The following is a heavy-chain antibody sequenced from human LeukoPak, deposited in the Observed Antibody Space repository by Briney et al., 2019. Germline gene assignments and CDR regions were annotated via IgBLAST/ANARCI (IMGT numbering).Heavy chain of an antibody. V-gene: IGHV3-21*01. CDR3: ARDRITWGEPFDK. CDR1: GLTFSAYT. J-gene: IGHJ4*02. CDR2: IRGSGSDI. Sequence: PGGSLRLSWSASGLTFSAYTMNWVRQAPGEWLEWGSCIRGSGSDIDYADSVKGRFTISRDKAQNSLYLQMSSLRVEDTAVYYCARDRITWGEPFDKWGQGTLVTVSS. D-gene: IGHD7-27*01.